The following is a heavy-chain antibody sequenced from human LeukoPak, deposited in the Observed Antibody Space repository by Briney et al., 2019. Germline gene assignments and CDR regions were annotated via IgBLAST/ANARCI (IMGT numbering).Heavy chain of an antibody. CDR1: GGSISSGSYY. V-gene: IGHV4-61*02. CDR3: VKDHGWLLYS. Sequence: NPSETLSLTCTVSGGSISSGSYYWSWIRQPAGKGLEWIGRIYTSGSTNYNPSLKSRVTISVDTSKNQFSLKLSSVTAADTAVYYCVKDHGWLLYSWGQGTLVTVSS. J-gene: IGHJ4*02. CDR2: IYTSGST. D-gene: IGHD3-9*01.